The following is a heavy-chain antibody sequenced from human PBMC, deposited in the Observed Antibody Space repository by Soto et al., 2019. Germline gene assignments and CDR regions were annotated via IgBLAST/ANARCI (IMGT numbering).Heavy chain of an antibody. CDR2: IIPIFGTA. Sequence: GASVKVSCKASGGTFSSYAISWVRQAPGQGLEWMGGIIPIFGTANYAQKFQGRVTITADESTSTAYMELSSLRSEDTAVYYCARVSHDSSGSRGYYYYGMDVWGQGTTVTVSS. CDR1: GGTFSSYA. CDR3: ARVSHDSSGSRGYYYYGMDV. D-gene: IGHD3-22*01. J-gene: IGHJ6*02. V-gene: IGHV1-69*13.